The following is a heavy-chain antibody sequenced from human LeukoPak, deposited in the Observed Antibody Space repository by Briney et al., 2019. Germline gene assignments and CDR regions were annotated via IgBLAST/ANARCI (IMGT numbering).Heavy chain of an antibody. J-gene: IGHJ6*03. CDR1: GFTFSSYG. CDR2: ISYDGSNK. CDR3: VGYGSGSYYNYYMDV. D-gene: IGHD3-10*01. V-gene: IGHV3-30*03. Sequence: GGSLRLSCAASGFTFSSYGMHWVRQAPGKGLEWVAVISYDGSNKYYADSVKGRFTISRDNSKSTLYLQMNSLRAEDTAVYYCVGYGSGSYYNYYMDVWGKGTTVTVSS.